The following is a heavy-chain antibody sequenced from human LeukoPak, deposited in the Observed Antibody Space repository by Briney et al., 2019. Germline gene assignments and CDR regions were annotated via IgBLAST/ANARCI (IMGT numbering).Heavy chain of an antibody. D-gene: IGHD6-25*01. J-gene: IGHJ3*02. Sequence: GASVKVSCKASGYTFTGYYVHWVRQAPGQGLQWMGIINPTSGDTNYAQNFQSRVTMTRDMSTSTVYMELSSLRSEDTAVYYCARYGFSSVRQGGWHAFDIWGHGTMVTVSS. CDR3: ARYGFSSVRQGGWHAFDI. CDR2: INPTSGDT. V-gene: IGHV1-46*01. CDR1: GYTFTGYY.